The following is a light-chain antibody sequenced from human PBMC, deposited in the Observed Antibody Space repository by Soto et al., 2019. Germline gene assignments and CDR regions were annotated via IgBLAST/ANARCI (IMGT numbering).Light chain of an antibody. CDR1: QSISRY. CDR3: QQSYNTPRA. Sequence: DVQMTQSPSSLSASVGDRVTITCRASQSISRYLIWYQQKPGKAPNLLIYDASTLQSGVPSRFSGSGSGTNFTLTLSSLQSEDFATYYCQQSYNTPRAFGQGTKVEIK. J-gene: IGKJ1*01. V-gene: IGKV1-39*01. CDR2: DAS.